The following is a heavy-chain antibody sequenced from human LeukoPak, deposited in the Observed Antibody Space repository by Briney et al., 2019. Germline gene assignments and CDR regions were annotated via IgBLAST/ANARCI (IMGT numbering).Heavy chain of an antibody. CDR3: ARSLELLGPSGY. CDR2: MNPNSGGT. CDR1: GYTFTSYD. J-gene: IGHJ4*02. D-gene: IGHD1-26*01. V-gene: IGHV1-2*02. Sequence: ASVKVSCKASGYTFTSYDINWVRQATGQGLEWMGWMNPNSGGTNYAQKFQGRVTMTRDTSISTAYMELSRLRSDDTAVYYCARSLELLGPSGYWGQGTLVTVSS.